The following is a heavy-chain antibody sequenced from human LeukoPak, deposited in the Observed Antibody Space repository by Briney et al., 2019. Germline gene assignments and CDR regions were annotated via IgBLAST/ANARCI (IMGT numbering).Heavy chain of an antibody. CDR3: ARDRGYCSSGSCYLFDS. V-gene: IGHV3-33*01. Sequence: PGTSLTLSCAASGFTFSTYGFHWVRQAPGRGLEWVAVIWHGGSNKYYPDSVKGRFTISRDNSKNTLYLQMNSLRAEDTAVYYCARDRGYCSSGSCYLFDSWGQGTLVTVSS. D-gene: IGHD2-15*01. CDR1: GFTFSTYG. J-gene: IGHJ4*02. CDR2: IWHGGSNK.